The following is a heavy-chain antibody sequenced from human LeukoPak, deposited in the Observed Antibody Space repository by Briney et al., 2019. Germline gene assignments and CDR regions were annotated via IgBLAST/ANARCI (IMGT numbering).Heavy chain of an antibody. CDR3: ARAISELSDY. CDR1: GYTFTGYY. CDR2: INPNSGGT. V-gene: IGHV1-2*02. D-gene: IGHD3-16*02. Sequence: ASVTVSCKASGYTFTGYYMHWVRQAPGQGLEWMGWINPNSGGTNYPHHKQRRVTMTRETSNSTAFMERSRLTADDTAVYYSARAISELSDYWGQGTLVTVSS. J-gene: IGHJ4*02.